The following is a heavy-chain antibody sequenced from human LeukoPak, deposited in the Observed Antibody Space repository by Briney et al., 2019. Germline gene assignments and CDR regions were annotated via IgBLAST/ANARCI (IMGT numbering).Heavy chain of an antibody. V-gene: IGHV3-23*01. CDR1: GFTVSSNY. CDR2: ISGSGGST. J-gene: IGHJ3*02. D-gene: IGHD5-18*01. Sequence: GGSLRLFCAASGFTVSSNYMSWVRQAPGKGLEWVSAISGSGGSTYYADSVKGRFTISRDNSKNTLYLQMNSLRAEDTAVYYCAKGTGYSYGYGAFDIWGQGTMVTVSS. CDR3: AKGTGYSYGYGAFDI.